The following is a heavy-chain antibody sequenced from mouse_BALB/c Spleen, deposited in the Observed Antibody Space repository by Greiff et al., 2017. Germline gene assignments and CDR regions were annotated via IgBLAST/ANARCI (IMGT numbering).Heavy chain of an antibody. Sequence: DVMLVESGGGLVKPGGSLKLSCAASGFTFSDYYMHWVRQTPEKRLEWVATISDGGSYTYYPDSVKGRFTISRDNAKNNLYLQMSSLKSEDTAMYYCARGAPLLRFYAMDYWGQGTSVTVSS. V-gene: IGHV5-4*02. J-gene: IGHJ4*01. CDR2: ISDGGSYT. CDR3: ARGAPLLRFYAMDY. D-gene: IGHD1-1*01. CDR1: GFTFSDYY.